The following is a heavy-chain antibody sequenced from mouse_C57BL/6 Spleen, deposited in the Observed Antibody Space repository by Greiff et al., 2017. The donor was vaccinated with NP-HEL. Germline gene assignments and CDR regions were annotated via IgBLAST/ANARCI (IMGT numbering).Heavy chain of an antibody. CDR2: IRLKSDNYAT. Sequence: EVKLVESGGGLVQPGGSMKLSCVASGFTFSNYWMNWVRQSPEKGLEWVAQIRLKSDNYATHYAESVKGRFTISRDDSKSSVYLQMNNLRAEDTGIYYCTNGDYYGSRPYAMDYWGQGTSVTVSS. CDR3: TNGDYYGSRPYAMDY. V-gene: IGHV6-3*01. D-gene: IGHD1-1*01. CDR1: GFTFSNYW. J-gene: IGHJ4*01.